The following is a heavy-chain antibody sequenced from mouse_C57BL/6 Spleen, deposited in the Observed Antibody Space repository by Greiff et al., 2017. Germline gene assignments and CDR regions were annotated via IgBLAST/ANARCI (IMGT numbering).Heavy chain of an antibody. CDR1: DSEVFPIAY. CDR3: ARGVYGNYLYWYFDV. V-gene: IGHV15-2*01. Sequence: QVQLQQSGSELRSPGSSVKLSCKDFDSEVFPIAYMSWVRQKPGHGFEWIGGILPSIGRTIYGEKFEDKATLDADTLSNTAYLELNSLTSEDSAIYYCARGVYGNYLYWYFDVWGTGTTVTVSS. D-gene: IGHD2-1*01. J-gene: IGHJ1*03. CDR2: ILPSIGRT.